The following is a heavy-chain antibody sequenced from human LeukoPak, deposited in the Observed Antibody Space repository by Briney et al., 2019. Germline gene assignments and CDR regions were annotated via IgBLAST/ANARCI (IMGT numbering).Heavy chain of an antibody. J-gene: IGHJ4*02. V-gene: IGHV4-38-2*02. CDR3: ARLRVSGSYLYYFDY. CDR2: MYHSGST. CDR1: GYTITGGYY. Sequence: SETLSLTCSVSGYTITGGYYWAWIRQPPGKALEWIGSMYHSGSTYLNPSLKSRVTISVDTSKNQFSLKLTSLTAADTAVYYCARLRVSGSYLYYFDYWGQGTLVTVSS. D-gene: IGHD1-26*01.